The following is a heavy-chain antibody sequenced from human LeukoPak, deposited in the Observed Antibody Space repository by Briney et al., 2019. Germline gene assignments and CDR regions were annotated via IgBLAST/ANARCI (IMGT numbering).Heavy chain of an antibody. CDR1: GFTFGSYS. Sequence: GGSLRLSCAASGFTFGSYSMNWVRQAPGKGLEWVSSISSSSSYIYYADSVKGRFTISRDNAKNSLYLQMNSLRAEDTAVYYCARDFWSGPPADRMDVWGQGTTVTVSS. J-gene: IGHJ6*02. CDR2: ISSSSSYI. CDR3: ARDFWSGPPADRMDV. D-gene: IGHD3-3*01. V-gene: IGHV3-21*01.